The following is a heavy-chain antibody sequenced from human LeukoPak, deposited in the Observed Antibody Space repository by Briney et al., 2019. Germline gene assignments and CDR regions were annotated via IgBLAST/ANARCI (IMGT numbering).Heavy chain of an antibody. Sequence: GASVKVSCKASGYTFTSYAMDWVRQAPGQGLEWMGWINTNTGNPTYAQGFTGRFVFSLDTSVSTAYLQISSLKAEDTAVYYCARGGYSSGWPLFDYWGQGTLVTVSS. D-gene: IGHD6-19*01. CDR2: INTNTGNP. V-gene: IGHV7-4-1*02. J-gene: IGHJ4*02. CDR3: ARGGYSSGWPLFDY. CDR1: GYTFTSYA.